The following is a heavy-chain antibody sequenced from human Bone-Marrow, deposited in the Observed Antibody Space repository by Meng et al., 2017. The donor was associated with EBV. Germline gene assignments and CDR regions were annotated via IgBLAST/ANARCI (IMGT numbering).Heavy chain of an antibody. V-gene: IGHV1-18*01. Sequence: QVLLVTHGAEVKTPGAEAKVSSKASGYTFTSYGISWVRQAPGQGVEWMGWISAYNRNTNYAQKLQGRVTMTTDTSTSTAYMELRSLRSDDTAVYYCARGGGWELTFDYWGQGTLVTVSS. J-gene: IGHJ4*02. CDR1: GYTFTSYG. D-gene: IGHD1-26*01. CDR3: ARGGGWELTFDY. CDR2: ISAYNRNT.